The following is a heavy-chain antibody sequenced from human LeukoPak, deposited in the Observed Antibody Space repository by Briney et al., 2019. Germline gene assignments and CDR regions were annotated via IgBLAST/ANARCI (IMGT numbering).Heavy chain of an antibody. V-gene: IGHV1-46*01. CDR2: INPSGGST. CDR3: ARGGTNGDLPEGY. CDR1: GYTFTNYY. Sequence: ASVKVSCKASGYTFTNYYMHWVRQAPGQGLEWMGIINPSGGSTSYAQKFQDRVTMTRDASTSTVYMELSSLRSEDTAVYYCARGGTNGDLPEGYWGQGTLVTVSS. J-gene: IGHJ4*02. D-gene: IGHD4-17*01.